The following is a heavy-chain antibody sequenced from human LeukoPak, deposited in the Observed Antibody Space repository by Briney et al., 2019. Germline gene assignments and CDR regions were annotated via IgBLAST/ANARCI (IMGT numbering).Heavy chain of an antibody. D-gene: IGHD1-26*01. V-gene: IGHV3-30*18. CDR1: GVTFRNYG. Sequence: GRSLRLSCAASGVTFRNYGMHWVRQAPGKGLEWVAFISYDGSNQYYADSVTGRFAISRANSKNKLYLQMNSLRAEDTALYSCAKHRREWEILHAFGIWGQGTMVTVSS. CDR2: ISYDGSNQ. J-gene: IGHJ3*02. CDR3: AKHRREWEILHAFGI.